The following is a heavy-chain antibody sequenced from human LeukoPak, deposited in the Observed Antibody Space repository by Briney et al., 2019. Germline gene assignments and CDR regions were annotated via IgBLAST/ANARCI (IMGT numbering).Heavy chain of an antibody. CDR1: GGSISSGSYY. V-gene: IGHV4-61*02. J-gene: IGHJ4*02. CDR2: IYTSGST. CDR3: ARVVRLLFDY. D-gene: IGHD4-17*01. Sequence: SETLSLTCTVSGGSISSGSYYWSWIRQPAGKGLEWIGRIYTSGSTNYNPSLKSRVTISVDTSKNQFSLKLSSVTAADTAVYYCARVVRLLFDYWGQGTLVTVSS.